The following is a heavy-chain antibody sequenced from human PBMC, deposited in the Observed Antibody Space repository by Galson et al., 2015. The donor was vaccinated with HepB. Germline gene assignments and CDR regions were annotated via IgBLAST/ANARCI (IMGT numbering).Heavy chain of an antibody. Sequence: QSGAEVKKPGESLKISCKGSGYSFTSSWIGWVRHMPGKGLEWMGIIFPGDSDTKYSPPFQGQVTISADKSISTAYLQWSSLKASDTAMYYCARGRRYYYGSGSYPPSYYYYYGMDVWGQGTTVTVSS. CDR2: IFPGDSDT. CDR3: ARGRRYYYGSGSYPPSYYYYYGMDV. D-gene: IGHD3-10*01. V-gene: IGHV5-51*01. CDR1: GYSFTSSW. J-gene: IGHJ6*02.